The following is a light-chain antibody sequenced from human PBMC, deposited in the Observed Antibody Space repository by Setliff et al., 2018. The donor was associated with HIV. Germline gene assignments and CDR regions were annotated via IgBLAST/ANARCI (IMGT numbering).Light chain of an antibody. J-gene: IGLJ1*01. CDR3: CSYAGSSTLEV. V-gene: IGLV2-23*02. CDR1: NSDIGNYNL. CDR2: EVN. Sequence: QSALTQPASVSGSPGQSITISCAGTNSDIGNYNLVSWYRQYPGKAPNLIIYEVNKRPSGVSNRFSASKSGNTASLTISGLQPEDEADYYCCSYAGSSTLEVFGTGTKVTVL.